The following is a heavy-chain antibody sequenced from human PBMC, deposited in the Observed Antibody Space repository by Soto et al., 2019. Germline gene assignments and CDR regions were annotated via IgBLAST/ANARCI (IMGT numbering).Heavy chain of an antibody. V-gene: IGHV4-4*02. CDR3: ARDSLAAAGPKS. D-gene: IGHD6-13*01. J-gene: IGHJ4*02. CDR2: IYHSGST. Sequence: NPSETLSLTCAVSSGSISSSNWWSWVRQPPGKGLEWIGEIYHSGSTNYNPSLKSRVTISVDKSKNQFSLKLSSVTAADTAVYYCARDSLAAAGPKSWGQGTLVTVSS. CDR1: SGSISSSNW.